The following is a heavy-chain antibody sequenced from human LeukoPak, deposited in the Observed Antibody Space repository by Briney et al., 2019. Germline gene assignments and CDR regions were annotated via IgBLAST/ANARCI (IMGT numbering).Heavy chain of an antibody. D-gene: IGHD2-15*01. CDR1: GFTFSSYM. V-gene: IGHV3-21*01. CDR2: ISSSSSYI. J-gene: IGHJ6*02. Sequence: SGGSLRLSCAASGFTFSSYMMNWVRQAPGKGLEWVSSISSSSSYIYYADSVKGRFTISRDNAKNSLYLQMNSLRAEDTAVYYCARDHGDIVVVVAAHYYYGMDVWGQGTTVTVSS. CDR3: ARDHGDIVVVVAAHYYYGMDV.